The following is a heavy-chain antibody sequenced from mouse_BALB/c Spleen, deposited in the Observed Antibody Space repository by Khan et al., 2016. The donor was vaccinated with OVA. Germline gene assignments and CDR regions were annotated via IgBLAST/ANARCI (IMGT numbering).Heavy chain of an antibody. Sequence: QLKESGPGLVKPSQSLSLTCTVIASSITSGYGWNWIRQFPGNKLEWMGYISYSGSTNYNPSSKSRIPITRDTSKNQFFLELNAVTTEDTATYYCARTARIEYWGQGTTLTVSA. J-gene: IGHJ2*01. CDR3: ARTARIEY. CDR2: ISYSGST. D-gene: IGHD1-2*01. V-gene: IGHV3-2*02. CDR1: ASSITSGYG.